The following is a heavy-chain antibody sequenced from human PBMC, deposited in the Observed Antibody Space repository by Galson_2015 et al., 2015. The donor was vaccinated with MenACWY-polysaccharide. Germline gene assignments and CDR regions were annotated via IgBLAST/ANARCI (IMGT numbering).Heavy chain of an antibody. Sequence: SVKVSCKASGYTFTAYYIHWVRQAPGQGLECMGWINPGSGGTTYAQNSKGRVTMTRDTSISTVYMELTRLTSDDTAVYYCTRDYEGGSGWFDPWGQGTLVTVSS. CDR3: TRDYEGGSGWFDP. J-gene: IGHJ5*02. CDR2: INPGSGGT. D-gene: IGHD3-22*01. CDR1: GYTFTAYY. V-gene: IGHV1-2*02.